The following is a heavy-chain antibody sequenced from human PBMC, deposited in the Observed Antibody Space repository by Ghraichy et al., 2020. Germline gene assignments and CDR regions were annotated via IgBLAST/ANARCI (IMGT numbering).Heavy chain of an antibody. CDR3: ARGEFGLGD. CDR1: GFTVTDYW. CDR2: ISPDGNVI. V-gene: IGHV3-74*01. D-gene: IGHD3/OR15-3a*01. J-gene: IGHJ4*02. Sequence: GGSLRLSCAASGFTVTDYWMYWVRQVPGKGLLWVSHISPDGNVINYEGSLTGRFTISRDIANNTVFLQMNSLRADDTAIYYCARGEFGLGDWGQGTLVTASS.